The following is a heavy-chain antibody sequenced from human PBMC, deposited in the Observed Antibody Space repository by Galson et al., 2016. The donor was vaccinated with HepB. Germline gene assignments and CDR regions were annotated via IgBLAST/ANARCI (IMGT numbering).Heavy chain of an antibody. CDR2: IWYDGSNK. D-gene: IGHD3-16*01. Sequence: SLRLSCAASGFTFSSYGMHWVRQAPGKGLAWVADIWYDGSNKYYADSVKGRFTISRDNSKNTLYLQMNSLRAEDTAVYYCARESVGFSPLLGGTPGGYWGQGTLVTVSS. V-gene: IGHV3-33*01. CDR3: ARESVGFSPLLGGTPGGY. J-gene: IGHJ4*02. CDR1: GFTFSSYG.